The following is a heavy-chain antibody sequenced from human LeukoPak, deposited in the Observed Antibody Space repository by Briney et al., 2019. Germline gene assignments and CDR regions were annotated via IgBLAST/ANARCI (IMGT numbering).Heavy chain of an antibody. CDR3: AKGYYGSGSYYGAFDI. CDR2: ISGSGGST. V-gene: IGHV3-23*01. D-gene: IGHD3-10*01. Sequence: PGGSLRLSCAASGFTFSSYAMSWVRQAPGKGLEWVSAISGSGGSTYYADSVKGRFTISRDNSKNTLYLQMNSLRAEDTAVYYCAKGYYGSGSYYGAFDIWGQGTTVTVSS. J-gene: IGHJ3*02. CDR1: GFTFSSYA.